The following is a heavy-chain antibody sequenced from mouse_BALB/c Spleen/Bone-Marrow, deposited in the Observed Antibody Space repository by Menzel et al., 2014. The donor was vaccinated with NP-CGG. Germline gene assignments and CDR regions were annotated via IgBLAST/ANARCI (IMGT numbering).Heavy chain of an antibody. CDR1: GDSVTSGY. CDR2: ISYSGST. Sequence: EVKLQESGPSLVKPSQTLSLTCSVTGDSVTSGYWNWIRKFPGNKLEYMGYISYSGSTYYNPSLKSRISITRDTSKNQYYLQLNSVTTEDTATYYCARGRAMGFAYWGQGTLVTVSA. D-gene: IGHD1-1*02. V-gene: IGHV3-8*02. CDR3: ARGRAMGFAY. J-gene: IGHJ3*01.